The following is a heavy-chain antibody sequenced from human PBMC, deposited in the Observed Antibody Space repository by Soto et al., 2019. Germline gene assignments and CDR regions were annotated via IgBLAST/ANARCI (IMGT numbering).Heavy chain of an antibody. CDR2: VFYSGST. J-gene: IGHJ3*01. CDR3: ARPVYYGGAFAL. D-gene: IGHD3-3*01. V-gene: IGHV4-59*08. CDR1: GGSISHYY. Sequence: SETLSLTCTVSGGSISHYYWSWVRQTPGKGLEWVGYVFYSGSTSYNPSLQRRVTMSLDTSKNQFSLKLTSVTAADTGVYYCARPVYYGGAFALWGQGTLVTVSS.